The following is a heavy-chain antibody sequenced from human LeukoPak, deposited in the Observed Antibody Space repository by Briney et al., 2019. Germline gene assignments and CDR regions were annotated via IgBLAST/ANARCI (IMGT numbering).Heavy chain of an antibody. V-gene: IGHV3-23*01. CDR3: ARVVGQQFDY. D-gene: IGHD6-13*01. Sequence: GGSLRLSCAASGFTFSSYAMSWVRQAPGKGLEWVSTISGSGYSTYYADSVKGRFTISRDNSKNTLFLQMNSLRAEDTAVYYCARVVGQQFDYWGQGTLITVSS. CDR1: GFTFSSYA. CDR2: ISGSGYST. J-gene: IGHJ4*02.